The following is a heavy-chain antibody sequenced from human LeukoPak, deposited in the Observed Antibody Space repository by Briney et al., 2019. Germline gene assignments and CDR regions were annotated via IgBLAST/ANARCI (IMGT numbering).Heavy chain of an antibody. D-gene: IGHD3-22*01. J-gene: IGHJ4*02. CDR3: ARVEARYYDSSSYYSY. Sequence: ASVKVSCKASGYNYKTYGISWVRQAPGQGLEWMGGIIPIFGTANYAQKFQGRVTITTDESTSTAYMELSSLRSEDTAVYYCARVEARYYDSSSYYSYWGQGTLVTVSS. V-gene: IGHV1-69*05. CDR2: IIPIFGTA. CDR1: GYNYKTYG.